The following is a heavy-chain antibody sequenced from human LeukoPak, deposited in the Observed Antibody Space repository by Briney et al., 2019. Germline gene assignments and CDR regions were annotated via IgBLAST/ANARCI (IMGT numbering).Heavy chain of an antibody. D-gene: IGHD2-15*01. Sequence: SETLSLTCTVSGGSISSRGFFWGWIRQPPGKGPEWIGGVYYSGATYYNSSLKSRVTISVDTSKNHFSLKLSSVTAADTAVYYCARLSCSDTICPTLPYNHFDPWGQGTLVTVSS. J-gene: IGHJ5*02. CDR1: GGSISSRGFF. V-gene: IGHV4-39*01. CDR3: ARLSCSDTICPTLPYNHFDP. CDR2: VYYSGAT.